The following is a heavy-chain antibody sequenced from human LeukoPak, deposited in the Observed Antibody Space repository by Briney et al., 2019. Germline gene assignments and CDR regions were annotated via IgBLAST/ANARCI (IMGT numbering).Heavy chain of an antibody. V-gene: IGHV4-34*01. CDR3: ARLRRMVRGVIIDAFSWFDP. CDR1: GGSISSYY. D-gene: IGHD3-10*01. Sequence: SETLSLTCTVSGGSISSYYWSWIRQPPGKGLEWIGEINHSGSTNYNPSLKSRVTISVDTSKNQFSLKLSSVTAADTAVYYCARLRRMVRGVIIDAFSWFDPWGQGTLVTVSS. CDR2: INHSGST. J-gene: IGHJ5*02.